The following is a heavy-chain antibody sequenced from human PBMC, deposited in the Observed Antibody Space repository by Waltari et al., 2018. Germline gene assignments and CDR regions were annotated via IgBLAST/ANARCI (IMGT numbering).Heavy chain of an antibody. V-gene: IGHV4-39*01. CDR2: NSYSGSS. CDR1: GGSISSSPYY. CDR3: ARLCLGCPFDY. D-gene: IGHD6-19*01. J-gene: IGHJ4*02. Sequence: QLQLQESGPGLLKPSETLSLTCTVSGGSISSSPYYWGWIGQPPGKGLEWFGRNSYSGSSYYTPSFKSRITISVDTSKNQFSLKLSSVIAADTAVYYCARLCLGCPFDYWGQGTLVTVSS.